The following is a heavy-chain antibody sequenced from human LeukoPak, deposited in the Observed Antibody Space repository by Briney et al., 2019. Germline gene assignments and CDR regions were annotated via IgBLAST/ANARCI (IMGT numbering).Heavy chain of an antibody. V-gene: IGHV3-11*01. CDR1: GFTFSDYY. Sequence: PGGSLRLSCAASGFTFSDYYMSWIRQTPEKGLEWVSYISNTGSIIYYADSVKGQFTISRDSAKNSLYLQMNSLRAEDTAVYYCARDTHYDNAGTTHDCWGQGTLVTVSS. CDR3: ARDTHYDNAGTTHDC. CDR2: ISNTGSII. J-gene: IGHJ4*02. D-gene: IGHD3-22*01.